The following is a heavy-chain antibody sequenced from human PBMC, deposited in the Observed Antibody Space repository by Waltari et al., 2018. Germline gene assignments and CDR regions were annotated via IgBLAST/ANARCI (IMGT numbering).Heavy chain of an antibody. Sequence: EVQLVESGGGLVQPGGSLRLSCAAYGFTVSSNYMSWVRQAPGKGLEWVSVIYSGGITYYADSVKGRFTISRDNSKNTLYLQMNSLRAEDTAVYYCATWAVKGDAFDIWGQGTMVTVSS. V-gene: IGHV3-66*02. CDR3: ATWAVKGDAFDI. J-gene: IGHJ3*02. CDR1: GFTVSSNY. CDR2: IYSGGIT. D-gene: IGHD7-27*01.